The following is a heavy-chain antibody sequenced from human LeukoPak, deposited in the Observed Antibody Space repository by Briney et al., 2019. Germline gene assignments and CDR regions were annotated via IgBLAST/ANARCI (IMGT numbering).Heavy chain of an antibody. CDR3: AKDHYYGSGSYSGNYFDY. Sequence: PGGSLRLSCAASGFTFSSYGMHWVRQAPGKGLEWVAFIRYDGSNKYYADSVKGRFTISRDNSKSTLYLQMNSLRAEDTAVYYCAKDHYYGSGSYSGNYFDYWGQGTLVTVSS. J-gene: IGHJ4*02. D-gene: IGHD3-10*01. V-gene: IGHV3-30*02. CDR1: GFTFSSYG. CDR2: IRYDGSNK.